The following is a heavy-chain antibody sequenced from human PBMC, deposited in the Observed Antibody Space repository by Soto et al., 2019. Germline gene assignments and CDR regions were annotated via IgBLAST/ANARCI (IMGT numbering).Heavy chain of an antibody. J-gene: IGHJ6*02. D-gene: IGHD2-15*01. CDR3: ATGAYCSGGSCPDYYYYYYGMDL. Sequence: SVKVSCKTSGFTFRSSAVQWVRQARGQRLEWIGWLVVGTGNTNYAQKFQQRVTISSDRSTNTVSMELSSLTSEDTAVYYCATGAYCSGGSCPDYYYYYYGMDLWGQGTTVTVSS. V-gene: IGHV1-58*01. CDR1: GFTFRSSA. CDR2: LVVGTGNT.